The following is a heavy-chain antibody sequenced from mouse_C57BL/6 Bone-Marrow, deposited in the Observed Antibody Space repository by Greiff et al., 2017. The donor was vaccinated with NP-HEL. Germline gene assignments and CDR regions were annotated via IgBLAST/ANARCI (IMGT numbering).Heavy chain of an antibody. D-gene: IGHD3-3*01. Sequence: VQLQQSGAELMKPGASVKLSCRATGYTFTGYWREWVKQRHGHGLDWMGGSLPGSGSTNYDAKFKGKGTFTADTSSNTAYMQLSSLTTEDSAIYYCAREGLGYWRQGTTLTVSS. CDR2: SLPGSGST. CDR1: GYTFTGYW. V-gene: IGHV1-9*01. J-gene: IGHJ2*01. CDR3: AREGLGY.